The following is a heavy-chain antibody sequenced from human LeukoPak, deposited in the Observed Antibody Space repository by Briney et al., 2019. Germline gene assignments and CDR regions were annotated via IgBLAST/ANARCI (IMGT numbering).Heavy chain of an antibody. CDR1: GGSISSGDYY. D-gene: IGHD1-1*01. CDR3: ASALRTYYMDV. CDR2: IYYSGST. Sequence: SETLSLTCTVSGGSISSGDYYWSWIRQPPGKGLEWIVYIYYSGSTYYNPSLKSRVTISVDTSKNQFSLKLSSVTAADTAVYYCASALRTYYMDVWGRGTTVTVSS. V-gene: IGHV4-30-4*08. J-gene: IGHJ6*03.